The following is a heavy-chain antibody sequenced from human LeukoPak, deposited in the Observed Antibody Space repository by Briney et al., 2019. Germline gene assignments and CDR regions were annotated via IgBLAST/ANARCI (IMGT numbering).Heavy chain of an antibody. CDR1: GFTFNSYA. V-gene: IGHV3-23*01. D-gene: IGHD3-22*01. Sequence: GGSLRLSCAGFGFTFNSYAMTWVRQAPGKGLKWVSGISGSGGTTYYADSVKGRFTISRDNFNNTLYLQMNSMRVEDTALYFCAKGVVDYYDSSGYYPSDLWGQGTLVTVSS. CDR3: AKGVVDYYDSSGYYPSDL. J-gene: IGHJ5*02. CDR2: ISGSGGTT.